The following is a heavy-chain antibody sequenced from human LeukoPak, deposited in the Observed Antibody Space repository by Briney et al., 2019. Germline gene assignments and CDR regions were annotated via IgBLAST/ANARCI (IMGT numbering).Heavy chain of an antibody. CDR1: GGYIRSYY. CDR3: ARHGDLGSASHFDS. V-gene: IGHV4-59*01. CDR2: IYFSGST. J-gene: IGHJ4*02. D-gene: IGHD3-10*01. Sequence: PSETLSLTCAVSGGYIRSYYWSWIRQPPGKGLEWIGYIYFSGSTNYNPSLKSRVTISVDTSKDQFSLNLRSVTAADTAVSYCARHGDLGSASHFDSWGQGTLVTVSS.